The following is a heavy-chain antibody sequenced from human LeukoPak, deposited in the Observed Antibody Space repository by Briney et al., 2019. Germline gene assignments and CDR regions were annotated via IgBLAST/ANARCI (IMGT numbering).Heavy chain of an antibody. CDR2: IYESGST. CDR3: ARAARGGRWLQLVAYYYYSMDV. D-gene: IGHD5-24*01. V-gene: IGHV4-39*01. CDR1: GGSISSSSYY. Sequence: SETLSLTCTVSGGSISSSSYYWGWIRQPPGKGLEWIGSIYESGSTYYNPSLKSRVTISVDTSKNQFSLKLSSVTAADTAVYYCARAARGGRWLQLVAYYYYSMDVWGKGTTVTVSS. J-gene: IGHJ6*03.